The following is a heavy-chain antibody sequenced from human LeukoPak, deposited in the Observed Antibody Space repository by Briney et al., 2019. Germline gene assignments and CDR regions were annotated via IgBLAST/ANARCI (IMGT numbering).Heavy chain of an antibody. Sequence: GGSLRLSCAASGFTFEDYGMHWVRHAPGKGLEWVSLITGNGVSTYYADSVKGRFTISRDNSKNSLYLQMNSLRTEDSALYYCAKCVYSNIYYWFDRWGQGTLVSVSS. D-gene: IGHD6-13*01. V-gene: IGHV3-43*02. CDR1: GFTFEDYG. CDR2: ITGNGVST. CDR3: AKCVYSNIYYWFDR. J-gene: IGHJ5*02.